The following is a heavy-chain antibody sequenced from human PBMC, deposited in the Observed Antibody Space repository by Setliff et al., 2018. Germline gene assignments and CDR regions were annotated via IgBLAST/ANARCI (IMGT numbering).Heavy chain of an antibody. CDR3: AMKGGDFPSSWYTFDY. D-gene: IGHD6-13*01. J-gene: IGHJ4*02. CDR1: GYTLTELS. CDR2: FDPEDGET. V-gene: IGHV1-24*01. Sequence: ASVKVSCKVSGYTLTELSRHWVRQAPGKGLEWMGGFDPEDGETIYAQKFQGRVTMTRNTSISTAYMELSSLRSEDTAVYYCAMKGGDFPSSWYTFDYWGQGTLVTVSS.